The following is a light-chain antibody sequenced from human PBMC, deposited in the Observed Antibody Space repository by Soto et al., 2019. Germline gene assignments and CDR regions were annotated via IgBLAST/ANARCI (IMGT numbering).Light chain of an antibody. J-gene: IGKJ1*01. Sequence: PGERATLSCRASRSVSSSYLAWYQQKPGQAPRLLIYGASSRATVIPDRFSGSGSGTDFTLTISSLEPEDFAVYYCQQRSNWPRTFGQGTKVDI. CDR3: QQRSNWPRT. V-gene: IGKV3D-20*02. CDR2: GAS. CDR1: RSVSSSY.